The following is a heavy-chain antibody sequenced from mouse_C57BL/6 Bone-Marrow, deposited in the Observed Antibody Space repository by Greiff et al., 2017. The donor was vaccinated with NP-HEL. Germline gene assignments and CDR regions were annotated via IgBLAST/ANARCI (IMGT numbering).Heavy chain of an antibody. D-gene: IGHD3-3*01. CDR1: GYTFTSYW. Sequence: VQLQQPGAELVMPGASVKLSCKASGYTFTSYWMHWVKQRPGQGLEWIGEIDPSDSYTNYNQKFKGKSTLTVDKSSSTAYMQLSSLTSEDSAVYYCARELRDFDYWGQGTTLTVSS. CDR3: ARELRDFDY. J-gene: IGHJ2*01. CDR2: IDPSDSYT. V-gene: IGHV1-69*01.